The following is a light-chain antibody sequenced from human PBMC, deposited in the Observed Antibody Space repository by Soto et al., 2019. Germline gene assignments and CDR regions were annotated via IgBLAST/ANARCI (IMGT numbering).Light chain of an antibody. V-gene: IGLV4-69*01. Sequence: QPVLTQSPSASASLGASVNLTCTLSSGHSTYAIAWHQQQPQKGPRFLMKLNGDGSHIKGDGIPDRFSGSSSGAERYLTISSLHSGDEGDYYCQTWAAVPVFGRGTKLTVL. CDR2: LNGDGSH. CDR1: SGHSTYA. CDR3: QTWAAVPV. J-gene: IGLJ3*02.